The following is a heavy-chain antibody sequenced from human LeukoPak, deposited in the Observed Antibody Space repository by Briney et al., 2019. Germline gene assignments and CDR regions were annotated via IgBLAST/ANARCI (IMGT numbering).Heavy chain of an antibody. D-gene: IGHD3-10*01. CDR3: ARGNGELPYYSDY. CDR1: DGSISSGNYY. CDR2: IYTSGSP. J-gene: IGHJ4*02. Sequence: SETLSLTCTVSDGSISSGNYYWSWIRQPAGKRLEWIGRIYTSGSPKYNPSLNSRVTISGDTSNNHSSLKPSSGTPPDTAVYYRARGNGELPYYSDYWGQGILVTVAS. V-gene: IGHV4-61*02.